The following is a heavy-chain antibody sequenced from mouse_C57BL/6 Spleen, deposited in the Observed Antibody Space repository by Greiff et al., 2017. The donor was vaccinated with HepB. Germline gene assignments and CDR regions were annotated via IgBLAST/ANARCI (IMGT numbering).Heavy chain of an antibody. D-gene: IGHD3-1*01. CDR1: GYAFSSSW. CDR3: ASGLLRPRGYAMDY. CDR2: IYTGDGDT. J-gene: IGHJ4*01. Sequence: VQLQQSGPELVKPGASVKISCKASGYAFSSSWMNWVKQRLGKGPEWIGRIYTGDGDTNYNGKFKGKATLTADKSSSTAYMQLSSLTSEDSAVYFCASGLLRPRGYAMDYWGQGTSVTVSS. V-gene: IGHV1-82*01.